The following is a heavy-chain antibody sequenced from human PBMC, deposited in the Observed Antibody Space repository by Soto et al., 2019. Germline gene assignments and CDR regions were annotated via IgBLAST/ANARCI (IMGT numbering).Heavy chain of an antibody. CDR1: GFTFSSYG. Sequence: QVHLVESGGGVVQPGRSLRLSCAASGFTFSSYGMHWVRQAPGKGLEWVALISYDGTYKYYADCVQGRFTISRDNSKNTLYLQMDSLYTGDTAVYYCGRDLATIFGGAYWGQGTLVTVSS. CDR2: ISYDGTYK. V-gene: IGHV3-30*03. CDR3: GRDLATIFGGAY. J-gene: IGHJ4*02. D-gene: IGHD3-3*01.